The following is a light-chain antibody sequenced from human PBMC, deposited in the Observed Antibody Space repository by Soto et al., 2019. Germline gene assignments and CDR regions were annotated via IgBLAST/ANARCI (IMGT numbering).Light chain of an antibody. CDR2: GAS. CDR1: QNVRNN. CDR3: QHYDSWPPL. Sequence: EIVMTQSPATLSVSPGERATLSCRASQNVRNNLAWYQQKPGQAPRLLIYGASTRATGIPARFSGSGSGTELTLTISSLLSEDFAIYYCQHYDSWPPLFGPGTKVDIK. J-gene: IGKJ3*01. V-gene: IGKV3-15*01.